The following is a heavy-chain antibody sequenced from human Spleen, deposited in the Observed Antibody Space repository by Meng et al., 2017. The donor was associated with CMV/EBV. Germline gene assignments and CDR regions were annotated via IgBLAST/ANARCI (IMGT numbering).Heavy chain of an antibody. J-gene: IGHJ4*02. CDR3: ARGRYSYGSFDY. CDR2: IYTSGST. V-gene: IGHV4-61*02. CDR1: GGSISSGSYY. D-gene: IGHD5-18*01. Sequence: QVSPKESGPGLVKPSQTLSLTCTVSGGSISSGSYYWSWIRQPAGKGLEWIGRIYTSGSTNYNPSLKSRVTISVDTSKNQFSLKLSSVTAADTAVYYCARGRYSYGSFDYWGQGTLVTVSS.